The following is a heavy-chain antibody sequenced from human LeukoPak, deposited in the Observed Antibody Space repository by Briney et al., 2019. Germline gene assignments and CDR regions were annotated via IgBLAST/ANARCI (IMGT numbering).Heavy chain of an antibody. CDR2: INHSGST. Sequence: PSETLSLTCAVYGGSFSGYYWSWIRQPPGKGLECIGEINHSGSTNYNPSLKSRVTISVDTSKNQFSLKLSSVTAADTAVYYCAREQSVLMVYAAPFDPWGQGTLVTVSS. V-gene: IGHV4-34*01. D-gene: IGHD2-8*01. CDR3: AREQSVLMVYAAPFDP. CDR1: GGSFSGYY. J-gene: IGHJ5*02.